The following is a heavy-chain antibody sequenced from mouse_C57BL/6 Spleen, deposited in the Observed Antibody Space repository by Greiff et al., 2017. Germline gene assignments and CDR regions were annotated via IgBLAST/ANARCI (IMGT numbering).Heavy chain of an antibody. CDR1: GFNIKDDY. J-gene: IGHJ4*01. D-gene: IGHD2-4*01. CDR3: TRDYDGGGYAVDY. V-gene: IGHV14-4*01. CDR2: IDPENGDT. Sequence: VQLKESGAELVRPGASVKLSCTASGFNIKDDYMHWVKQRPEQGLEWIGWIDPENGDTEYASKFQGKATITADTSSNTAYLQLSSLTSEDTAVYYSTRDYDGGGYAVDYWGQGTSVTVSS.